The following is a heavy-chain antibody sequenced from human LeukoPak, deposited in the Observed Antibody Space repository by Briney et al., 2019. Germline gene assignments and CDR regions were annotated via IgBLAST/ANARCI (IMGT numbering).Heavy chain of an antibody. Sequence: GASVTVSFMSSVYTFTSYGISWVRQAPGQGREWMGWISAYNGNTNYAQKLQGRVTMTTDTSTSTAYMELRSLRSDDTAVYYCARDLSNYYDSSGYADYWGQGTLVTVSS. V-gene: IGHV1-18*01. CDR3: ARDLSNYYDSSGYADY. CDR1: VYTFTSYG. CDR2: ISAYNGNT. J-gene: IGHJ4*02. D-gene: IGHD3-22*01.